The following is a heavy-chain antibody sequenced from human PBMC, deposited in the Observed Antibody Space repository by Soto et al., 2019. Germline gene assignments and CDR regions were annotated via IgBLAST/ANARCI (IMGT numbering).Heavy chain of an antibody. CDR1: GFTFSSYW. J-gene: IGHJ4*02. CDR3: ASEWRHDGLDY. V-gene: IGHV3-7*01. Sequence: GGSLRLSCAVSGFTFSSYWMSWVRQAPGRGLEWVATIAHDGSDKFYVDSVKGRFIISRDNTKSTLYLQMNSLRAEDTAVYYCASEWRHDGLDYWGQGTLVTVSS. CDR2: IAHDGSDK. D-gene: IGHD5-18*01.